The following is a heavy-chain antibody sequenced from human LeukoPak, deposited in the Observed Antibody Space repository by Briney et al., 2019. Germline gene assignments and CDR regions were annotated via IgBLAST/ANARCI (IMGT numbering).Heavy chain of an antibody. CDR1: GYTFTSYD. V-gene: IGHV1-8*03. Sequence: EASVKVSCKASGYTFTSYDINWVRQATGQGLEWMGWMNPNSGNTGYAQKFQGRVTITRNTSISTAYMELSSLRSEDTAVYYCARSYSSGWYVVKYFDYWGQGTLVTVSS. CDR2: MNPNSGNT. CDR3: ARSYSSGWYVVKYFDY. D-gene: IGHD6-19*01. J-gene: IGHJ4*02.